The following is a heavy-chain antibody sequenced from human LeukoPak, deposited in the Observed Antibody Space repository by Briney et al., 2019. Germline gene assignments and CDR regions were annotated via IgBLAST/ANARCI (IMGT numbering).Heavy chain of an antibody. V-gene: IGHV1-8*01. CDR2: MNPNSGNT. J-gene: IGHJ4*02. Sequence: ASVKVSCKASGYTFTSYDINWVRQATGQGLEWMGWMNPNSGNTGYAQKFQGRVTMTRNTSISTAYMELSSLRSEDTAVYYCARVAPLPGIAVAGALWDWGQGTLVTVSS. CDR3: ARVAPLPGIAVAGALWD. CDR1: GYTFTSYD. D-gene: IGHD6-19*01.